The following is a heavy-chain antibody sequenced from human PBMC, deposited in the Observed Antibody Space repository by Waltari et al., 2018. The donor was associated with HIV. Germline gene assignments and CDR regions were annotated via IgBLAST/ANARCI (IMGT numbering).Heavy chain of an antibody. CDR1: GFTFSSYS. CDR3: ARDHSYGGDGLYLDYYDSSGAPDYFDY. CDR2: LSSSSSTI. J-gene: IGHJ4*02. Sequence: EVQLVESGGGLVQPGGSLRLSCAASGFTFSSYSMNWVRQAPGKGLEWGSYLSSSSSTIYYADSVKGRFTISRDNAKNSLYLQMNSLRAEDTAVYYCARDHSYGGDGLYLDYYDSSGAPDYFDYWGQGTLVTVSS. D-gene: IGHD3-22*01. V-gene: IGHV3-48*01.